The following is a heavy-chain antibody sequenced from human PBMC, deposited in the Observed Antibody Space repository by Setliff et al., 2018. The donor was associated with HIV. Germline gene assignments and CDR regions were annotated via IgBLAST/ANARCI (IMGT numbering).Heavy chain of an antibody. CDR3: ARGWELLPYWALNV. V-gene: IGHV4-59*11. Sequence: SETLSLTCTVSGGSISGHYWNWIRQPPGKGLEWIGYIYYSGRTDYNPSFRRRASISLDTSKNQFSLKLNSVTAADSAIYYCARGWELLPYWALNVWGKGTTVTVSS. CDR2: IYYSGRT. CDR1: GGSISGHY. D-gene: IGHD2-15*01. J-gene: IGHJ6*04.